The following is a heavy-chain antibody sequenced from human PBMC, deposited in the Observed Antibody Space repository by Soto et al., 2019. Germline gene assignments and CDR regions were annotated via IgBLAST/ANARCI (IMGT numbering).Heavy chain of an antibody. CDR1: GGSFRDLY. CDR3: ARTGGMDV. Sequence: QVQLQQWGAGLLRPSETLSLTCAVYGGSFRDLYWSWLRQTPEKGLEWIGEINHSGDTKYNPSLESRVTISVDTSKNQFSLKVNFVTPADTAVYYCARTGGMDVWGPGATVTVSS. J-gene: IGHJ6*02. CDR2: INHSGDT. V-gene: IGHV4-34*01.